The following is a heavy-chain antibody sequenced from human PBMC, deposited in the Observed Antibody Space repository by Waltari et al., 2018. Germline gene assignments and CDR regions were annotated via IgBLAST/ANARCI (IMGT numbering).Heavy chain of an antibody. J-gene: IGHJ6*03. Sequence: EVQLVQSGAEVKKPGATVKISCKASGYTFTDYYMHWVQQAPGKGLEWMGRVDPEDGETIYAEKFQGRVTITADTSTDTAYMELSSLRSEDTAVYYCAAFDVSRPPTNYYYYYMDVWGKGTTVTVSS. CDR3: AAFDVSRPPTNYYYYYMDV. CDR1: GYTFTDYY. D-gene: IGHD3-16*01. V-gene: IGHV1-69-2*01. CDR2: VDPEDGET.